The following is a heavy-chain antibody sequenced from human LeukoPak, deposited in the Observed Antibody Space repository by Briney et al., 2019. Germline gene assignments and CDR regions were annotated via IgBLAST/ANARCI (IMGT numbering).Heavy chain of an antibody. CDR1: GGSISSSSYY. Sequence: SETLSLTCTVSGGSISSSSYYWGWIRQPPGKGLEWIGSIYYSGSTYYNPSLKSRVTISVDTSKNQFSLKLSSVTAADTAVYYCARQNSSWYYYYYGMDVWGQGTTVTVSS. CDR3: ARQNSSWYYYYYGMDV. V-gene: IGHV4-39*01. D-gene: IGHD6-13*01. J-gene: IGHJ6*02. CDR2: IYYSGST.